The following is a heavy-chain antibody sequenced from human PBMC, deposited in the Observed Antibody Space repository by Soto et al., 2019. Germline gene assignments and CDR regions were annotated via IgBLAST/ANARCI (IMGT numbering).Heavy chain of an antibody. J-gene: IGHJ5*02. CDR2: TSAYNGNT. Sequence: QVQLVQSGAEVKKPGASVKVSCKASGYTFTSYGISWVRQAPGQGLEWMGWTSAYNGNTNYAQKLEGRVTMTTDTSKNKAPRGRRRLRSTDRSVYSGARAPRAVACTSWSHPWAQGPLLTPSS. V-gene: IGHV1-18*01. CDR3: ARAPRAVACTSWSHP. CDR1: GYTFTSYG. D-gene: IGHD2-2*01.